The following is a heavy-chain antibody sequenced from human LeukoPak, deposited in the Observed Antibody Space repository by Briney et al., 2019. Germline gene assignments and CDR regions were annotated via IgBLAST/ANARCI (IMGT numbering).Heavy chain of an antibody. V-gene: IGHV3-30*02. CDR3: AILAVPAAIASFDY. CDR2: IRYDGSNK. J-gene: IGHJ4*02. Sequence: GGSLRLSCAASGFTFSSYGMHWVRQAPGKGLEWVAFIRYDGSNKYYADSVKGRFTISRDNSKNTLYLQMNSLRAEDTAVYYCAILAVPAAIASFDYWGQGTLVTVSS. CDR1: GFTFSSYG. D-gene: IGHD2-2*01.